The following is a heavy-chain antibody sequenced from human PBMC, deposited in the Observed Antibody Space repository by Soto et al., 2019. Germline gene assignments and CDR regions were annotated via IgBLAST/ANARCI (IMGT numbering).Heavy chain of an antibody. V-gene: IGHV3-23*01. Sequence: GGSLRLSCAASGFTFSSYAMSWVRQAPGKGLEWVSAISGSGGSTYYADSVKGRFTISRDNSKNTLYLQMNSLRAEDTAVYYCAKAWLLQPYYYGMDVWGQGTTVTVSS. D-gene: IGHD3-9*01. CDR3: AKAWLLQPYYYGMDV. CDR2: ISGSGGST. J-gene: IGHJ6*02. CDR1: GFTFSSYA.